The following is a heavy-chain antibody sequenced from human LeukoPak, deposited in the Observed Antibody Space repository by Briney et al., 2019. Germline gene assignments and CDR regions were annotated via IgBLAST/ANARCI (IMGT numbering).Heavy chain of an antibody. CDR2: ISSSSDYI. D-gene: IGHD2-2*01. CDR1: GFTFNTYS. J-gene: IGHJ6*03. V-gene: IGHV3-21*01. CDR3: ARSRKGYQLLSTNRDYYYMDV. Sequence: SRGSLRLSCAASGFTFNTYSMNWVRQAPGKGLEWVSSISSSSDYIYYADSVKGRFTISRDNAKNSLYLQMNSLRAEDTAVYYCARSRKGYQLLSTNRDYYYMDVWGKGTTVTISS.